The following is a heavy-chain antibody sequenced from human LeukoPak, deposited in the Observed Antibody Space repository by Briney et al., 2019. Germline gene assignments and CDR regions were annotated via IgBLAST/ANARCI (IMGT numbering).Heavy chain of an antibody. D-gene: IGHD6-19*01. CDR1: VCSLSTSGVG. Sequence: SGPTLVNPTQPPPLSRTFSVCSLSTSGVGVGCSSQPPARALEWLALIYWDDDKRYSPYVKSRLSITKDTSKNQVVLTMTNMDPVDTATYYCAHVPDGYSSGWYVRYWGQGTLVTVSS. CDR3: AHVPDGYSSGWYVRY. V-gene: IGHV2-5*02. CDR2: IYWDDDK. J-gene: IGHJ4*02.